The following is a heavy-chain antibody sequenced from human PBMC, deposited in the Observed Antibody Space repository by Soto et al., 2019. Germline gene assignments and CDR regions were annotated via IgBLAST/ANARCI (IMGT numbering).Heavy chain of an antibody. V-gene: IGHV1-69*01. D-gene: IGHD3-10*01. CDR1: GVSFNNNG. Sequence: QVQLVQSGAEVKKPGSSVKVSCTTSGVSFNNNGIGWVRQAPGHGLEWMGGVSPRFRTSNYARKFQGRISITADASTGTVNMELSSLTSEDTAQYYCARVLYYGSGSYSPYGMDVWGQGTTVTVSS. CDR2: VSPRFRTS. CDR3: ARVLYYGSGSYSPYGMDV. J-gene: IGHJ6*02.